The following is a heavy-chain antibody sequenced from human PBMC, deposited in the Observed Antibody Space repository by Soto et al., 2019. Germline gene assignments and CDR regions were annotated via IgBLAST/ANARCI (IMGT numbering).Heavy chain of an antibody. CDR3: ARGNPRWLQLWYVDL. V-gene: IGHV1-69*12. CDR1: GGTFSSYT. D-gene: IGHD5-12*01. CDR2: IIPIFGTA. J-gene: IGHJ2*01. Sequence: QVQLVQSGAEVKKPGSSVTVSCKASGGTFSSYTISWVRQAPGQWLEWMGGIIPIFGTANYAQKFQGRVTITADESTSTAYMDVSSLRSEDTAVYYCARGNPRWLQLWYVDLWSRGTLVPVSS.